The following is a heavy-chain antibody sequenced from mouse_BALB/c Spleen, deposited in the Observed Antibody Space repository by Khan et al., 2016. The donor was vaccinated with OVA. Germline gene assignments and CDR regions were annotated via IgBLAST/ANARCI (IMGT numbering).Heavy chain of an antibody. CDR3: ARGGYGSIAY. D-gene: IGHD2-2*01. V-gene: IGHV1-7*01. Sequence: QVRLQQSGAELAKPGASVKMSCKASGYTFTDYWIHWVKKRPGQGLEWIGYINPSTGYTEYNHKFKDKATLTADKSSSTAYMQLSSLTSEDSAVYYCARGGYGSIAYWGQGTLVTVSA. CDR1: GYTFTDYW. J-gene: IGHJ3*01. CDR2: INPSTGYT.